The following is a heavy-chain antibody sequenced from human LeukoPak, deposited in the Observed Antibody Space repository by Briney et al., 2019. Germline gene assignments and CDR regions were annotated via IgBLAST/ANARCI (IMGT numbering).Heavy chain of an antibody. Sequence: GGSLRLSCGASGFTFRNFWMNWVRQAPGKGLEWVANIKQDGSEKFYVDSVKGRFTISRDNAKNSLYLQMNSLRAEDTAVYYCARGPDYHDSSGPGAFDIWGQGTMVTVSS. D-gene: IGHD3-22*01. J-gene: IGHJ3*02. V-gene: IGHV3-7*01. CDR2: IKQDGSEK. CDR3: ARGPDYHDSSGPGAFDI. CDR1: GFTFRNFW.